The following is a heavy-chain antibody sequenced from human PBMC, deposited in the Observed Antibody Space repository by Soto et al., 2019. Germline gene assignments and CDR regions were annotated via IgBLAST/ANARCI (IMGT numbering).Heavy chain of an antibody. V-gene: IGHV2-5*01. CDR1: GFSLSTTGVG. CDR3: AHRGGATVGLYYFDY. J-gene: IGHJ4*02. Sequence: SGPTLVNPTQTLTLTCTFSGFSLSTTGVGVSWIRQPPGKALEWLALIYWHDDKRYSPSLKSRLTITKDTSKNQVVLTMTNVDPVDTAAYYCAHRGGATVGLYYFDYWGQGALVTVSS. D-gene: IGHD3-16*01. CDR2: IYWHDDK.